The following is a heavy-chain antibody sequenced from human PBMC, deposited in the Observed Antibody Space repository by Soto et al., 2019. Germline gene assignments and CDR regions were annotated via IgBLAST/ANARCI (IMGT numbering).Heavy chain of an antibody. Sequence: QVQLQESGPGLVKPSQTVSLTCTVSGGSISSCDYYWSWIRQRQGNGLEWIGYIYYSGSNYYNQSLKSRVTISVDTSKNQFSLKLSSVTAADTAVYYCARGYSSSWFDYWGQGTLVTVSS. CDR2: IYYSGSN. CDR3: ARGYSSSWFDY. D-gene: IGHD6-13*01. V-gene: IGHV4-30-4*01. CDR1: GGSISSCDYY. J-gene: IGHJ4*02.